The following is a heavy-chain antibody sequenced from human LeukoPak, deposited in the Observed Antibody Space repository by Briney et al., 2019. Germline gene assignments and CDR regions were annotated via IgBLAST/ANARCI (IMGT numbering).Heavy chain of an antibody. CDR2: IRSKANSYAT. J-gene: IGHJ4*02. CDR1: GFTFSGSA. V-gene: IGHV3-73*01. CDR3: ARMAVAGFIDY. Sequence: GGSLRLSCAASGFTFSGSAMRWVRQASGKGLEWVGRIRSKANSYATAYAASVKGRFTISRDNSKITLYLQMNSLRAEDTAVYYCARMAVAGFIDYWGQGTLVTVSS. D-gene: IGHD6-19*01.